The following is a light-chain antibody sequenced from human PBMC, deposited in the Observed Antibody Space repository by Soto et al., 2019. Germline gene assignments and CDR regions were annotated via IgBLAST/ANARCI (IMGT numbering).Light chain of an antibody. V-gene: IGLV2-14*01. CDR2: DVT. CDR1: SSDVGGYNY. CDR3: SSYTSSSTYV. J-gene: IGLJ1*01. Sequence: QSALTQPASVSGSPGQSITISCTGTSSDVGGYNYVSWYQQHPGKAPKLMIYDVTHRPSGVSNRFSGSKSGNTASLTISGSPAEDEADYYCSSYTSSSTYVFGTGTKVTVL.